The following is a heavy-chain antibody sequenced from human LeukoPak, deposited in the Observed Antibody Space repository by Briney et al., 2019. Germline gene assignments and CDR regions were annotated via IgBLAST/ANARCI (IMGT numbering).Heavy chain of an antibody. CDR1: GFTFGSYG. CDR2: IRYDGSNQ. J-gene: IGHJ4*02. V-gene: IGHV3-30*02. D-gene: IGHD3-22*01. Sequence: GGSLSLSCAASGFTFGSYGMHLVRQATGKGLESVAFIRYDGSNQYYADSVKGRFTISRDNSKNTLYLQMNSLRAEDTAVYYCAKLKRSDYYDGSGYYFAHWGQRTLVTVSS. CDR3: AKLKRSDYYDGSGYYFAH.